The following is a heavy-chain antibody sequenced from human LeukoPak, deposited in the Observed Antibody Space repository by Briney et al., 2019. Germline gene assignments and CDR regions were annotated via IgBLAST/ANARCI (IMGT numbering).Heavy chain of an antibody. D-gene: IGHD4-17*01. J-gene: IGHJ4*02. Sequence: ASVKVSCMASGYTFTGYYMHWVRQAPGQGLEWMGWINPDSGGTNYAQKFQGRVTMTRDTSISTAYMELSRLRSDDTAVYYCARDLTVTTRSDYWGQGTLVTVSS. V-gene: IGHV1-2*02. CDR2: INPDSGGT. CDR1: GYTFTGYY. CDR3: ARDLTVTTRSDY.